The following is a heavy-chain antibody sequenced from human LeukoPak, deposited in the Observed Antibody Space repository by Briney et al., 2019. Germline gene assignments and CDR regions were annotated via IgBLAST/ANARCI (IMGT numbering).Heavy chain of an antibody. CDR2: MNPNSGNT. J-gene: IGHJ6*03. V-gene: IGHV1-8*01. CDR3: ATRYCTIPACRASSYHCMDN. CDR1: GYTFTSYD. D-gene: IGHD2-8*01. Sequence: ASVKVSCKASGYTFTSYDINWVRQATGQGLEWMGWMNPNSGNTGYAQKFQGRVTMTRNTSISTAYMELNSLGAEDTAVYYCATRYCTIPACRASSYHCMDNWGKGTTVTVSS.